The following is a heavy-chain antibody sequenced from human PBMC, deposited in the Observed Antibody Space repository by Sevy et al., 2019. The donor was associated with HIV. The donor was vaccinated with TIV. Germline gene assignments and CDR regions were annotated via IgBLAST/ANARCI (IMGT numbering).Heavy chain of an antibody. Sequence: SETLSLTCTVSGGSISSYCCNWIRQSPGKGLEWIGYMCHTGITNYNPSLKSRVTISLDTCRNQFSLRLGSVTAADTAVYYCAGAGHSYGLFDYWGQGTLVTVSS. CDR1: GGSISSYC. D-gene: IGHD5-18*01. CDR3: AGAGHSYGLFDY. V-gene: IGHV4-59*13. CDR2: MCHTGIT. J-gene: IGHJ4*02.